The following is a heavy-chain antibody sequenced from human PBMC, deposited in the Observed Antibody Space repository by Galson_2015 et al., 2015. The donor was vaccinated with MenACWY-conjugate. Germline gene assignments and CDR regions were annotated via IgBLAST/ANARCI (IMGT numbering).Heavy chain of an antibody. CDR1: GDSVSSHSAA. CDR3: ARIEKIAVADHFDS. CDR2: TYYRSKRYY. Sequence: CAISGDSVSSHSAAWNWIRQSPSRGLEWLGRTYYRSKRYYDYAASVTGRIIINADTSKNQFSLQLNSVTPEDTAVYYCARIEKIAVADHFDSWGQGTLVTVSS. V-gene: IGHV6-1*01. J-gene: IGHJ4*02. D-gene: IGHD6-19*01.